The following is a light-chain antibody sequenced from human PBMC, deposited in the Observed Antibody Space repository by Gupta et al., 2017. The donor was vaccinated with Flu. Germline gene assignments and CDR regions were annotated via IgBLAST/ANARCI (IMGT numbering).Light chain of an antibody. J-gene: IGKJ4*01. CDR3: QQYNDWPLT. CDR1: QSVTSN. Sequence: GERATPSCRASQSVTSNLAWYLQKPGQAPRLLIYGASTRATGFPARFSGSGYGTEFSLTISSLQSEDFAVYYCQQYNDWPLTFGGGTKVEIK. V-gene: IGKV3-15*01. CDR2: GAS.